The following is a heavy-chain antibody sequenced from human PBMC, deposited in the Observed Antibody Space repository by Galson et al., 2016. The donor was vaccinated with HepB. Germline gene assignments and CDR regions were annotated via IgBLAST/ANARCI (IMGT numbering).Heavy chain of an antibody. CDR2: VDATNSYT. V-gene: IGHV5-10-1*01. Sequence: QSGAEVKKPGESLRISCYLSGATVTNSWISWVRQVPGKGLEWMGRVDATNSYTFYSPSFQGHVTISADKSINPAYLQRSSLKPSDTAIYFCAERVLTAVGDWFDPWGQGTLVTVSS. D-gene: IGHD7-27*01. CDR3: AERVLTAVGDWFDP. J-gene: IGHJ5*02. CDR1: GATVTNSW.